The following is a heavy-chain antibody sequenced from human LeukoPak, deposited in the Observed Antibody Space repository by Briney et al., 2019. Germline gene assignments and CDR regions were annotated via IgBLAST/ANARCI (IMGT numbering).Heavy chain of an antibody. Sequence: GGSLRLSCAASGFTFSSYSMNWVRQAPGKGLEWVSSISSSSSYIYYADSVKGRFTISRDNAKNSLYLQMNSLRAEDTAVYYCARDHRPLSSGYSGNDYGMDVWGQGTTVTVSS. J-gene: IGHJ6*02. D-gene: IGHD3-22*01. CDR3: ARDHRPLSSGYSGNDYGMDV. CDR1: GFTFSSYS. CDR2: ISSSSSYI. V-gene: IGHV3-21*01.